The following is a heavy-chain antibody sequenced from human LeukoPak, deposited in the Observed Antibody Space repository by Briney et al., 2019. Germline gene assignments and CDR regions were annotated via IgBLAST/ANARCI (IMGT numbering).Heavy chain of an antibody. V-gene: IGHV4-34*01. D-gene: IGHD2-21*02. CDR1: GGSFSGYY. J-gene: IGHJ4*02. CDR3: ARSVYCGGDCYPEKYYFDY. Sequence: SETLSLTCAVYGGSFSGYYWSWIRQPPGKGLEWIGEINHSGSTNYNPSLKSRVTISVDTSKNQFSLKLSSVTAADTAVYYCARSVYCGGDCYPEKYYFDYWGQGTLVTVSS. CDR2: INHSGST.